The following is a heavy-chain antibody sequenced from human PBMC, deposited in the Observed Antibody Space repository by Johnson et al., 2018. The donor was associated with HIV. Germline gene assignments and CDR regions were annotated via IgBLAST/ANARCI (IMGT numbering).Heavy chain of an antibody. J-gene: IGHJ3*02. CDR3: AKDLFTEREDDAFDI. D-gene: IGHD1-26*01. Sequence: QVQLVESGGGVVRPGGSLRLSCAASGFTFHDYAMYWVRQAPGKGLEWVAVISYDGSNKYYADSVKGRFTISRDNAKNSLYLQMNSLRAEDTAVYYCAKDLFTEREDDAFDIWGQGTRVTVSS. V-gene: IGHV3-30-3*02. CDR1: GFTFHDYA. CDR2: ISYDGSNK.